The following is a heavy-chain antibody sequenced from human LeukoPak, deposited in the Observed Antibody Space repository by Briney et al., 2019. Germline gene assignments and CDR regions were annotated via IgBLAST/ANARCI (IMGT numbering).Heavy chain of an antibody. Sequence: PSETLSLTCTVSGGSISSSSYYWGWIRQPPGKGLEWIGSIYYSGSTYYNPSLKSRVTISVDTSKNQFSLKLSSVTAADTAVYYCARGYCTNGVCYPPTYYFDYWGQGTLVTVSS. CDR3: ARGYCTNGVCYPPTYYFDY. CDR2: IYYSGST. D-gene: IGHD2-8*01. J-gene: IGHJ4*02. CDR1: GGSISSSSYY. V-gene: IGHV4-39*01.